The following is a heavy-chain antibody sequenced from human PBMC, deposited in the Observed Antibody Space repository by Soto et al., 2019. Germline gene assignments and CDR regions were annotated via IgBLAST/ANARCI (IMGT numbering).Heavy chain of an antibody. CDR2: INHSGST. D-gene: IGHD2-15*01. CDR1: GGSFSGYY. Sequence: PSETLSITCAVYGGSFSGYYWSWIRQPPGKGLEWIGEINHSGSTNYNPSLKSRVTISVDTSKNQFSLKLSSVTAADTAVYYCARFVKFGCSGGSCHSTYYYYGMDVWGQRTKVTVSS. CDR3: ARFVKFGCSGGSCHSTYYYYGMDV. V-gene: IGHV4-34*01. J-gene: IGHJ6*02.